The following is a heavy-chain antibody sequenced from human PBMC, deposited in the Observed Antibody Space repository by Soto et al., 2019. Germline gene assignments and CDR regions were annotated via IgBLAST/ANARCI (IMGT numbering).Heavy chain of an antibody. V-gene: IGHV3-74*01. J-gene: IGHJ4*02. CDR3: MGGPRASSSETRAY. CDR2: ISDDGKIT. CDR1: GFVFKMYY. D-gene: IGHD1-26*01. Sequence: GGSLRLSCEASGFVFKMYYMHWVRQGPGKGPEWVSRISDDGKITTYADSVKDRFTISRDNAKDTLYLQLDNLRGDETGLYYCMGGPRASSSETRAYWGRGTQVTVSS.